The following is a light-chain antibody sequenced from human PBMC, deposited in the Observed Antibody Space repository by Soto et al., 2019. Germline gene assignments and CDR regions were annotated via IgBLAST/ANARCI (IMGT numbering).Light chain of an antibody. CDR2: GAS. CDR3: QESYSLRLT. J-gene: IGKJ3*01. CDR1: QRIDFY. Sequence: DIQMTQSPSSLSASVGDRVTITCRASQRIDFYLNWYQQRPGKAPNLLIYGASSLQSGVPSRFSGSGSGADFTLTISSLQPEDFATYYCQESYSLRLTFGPGTTVDV. V-gene: IGKV1-39*01.